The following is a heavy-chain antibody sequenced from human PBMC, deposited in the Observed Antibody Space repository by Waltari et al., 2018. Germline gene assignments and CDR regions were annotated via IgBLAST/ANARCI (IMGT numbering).Heavy chain of an antibody. CDR1: GGPINSNNYY. V-gene: IGHV4-39*01. CDR2: IHNSGRT. Sequence: QLQLQESGPGLVKPSETLSLLCTVSGGPINSNNYYLGLIRQPPGKGLEWIGSIHNSGRTDYNPSVKNRVTISVDTSKNQFSLWLSSVTAADTAVYYCVRLEDCSGPGGNCYSGDSFALDVWGQGTTVTVSS. D-gene: IGHD2-8*02. J-gene: IGHJ6*02. CDR3: VRLEDCSGPGGNCYSGDSFALDV.